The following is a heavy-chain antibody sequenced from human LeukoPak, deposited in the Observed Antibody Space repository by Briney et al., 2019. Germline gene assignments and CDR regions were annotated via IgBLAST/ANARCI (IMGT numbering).Heavy chain of an antibody. Sequence: PGGSLRLSCAASGFTLSSYSMNWVRQAPGKGLEWVSSISSSSSYIYYADSVKGRFTISRDNAKNSLYLQMNSLRAEDTAVYYCARETVAASYYGSRFDPWGQGTLVTVSS. D-gene: IGHD3-10*01. CDR1: GFTLSSYS. V-gene: IGHV3-21*01. CDR3: ARETVAASYYGSRFDP. J-gene: IGHJ5*02. CDR2: ISSSSSYI.